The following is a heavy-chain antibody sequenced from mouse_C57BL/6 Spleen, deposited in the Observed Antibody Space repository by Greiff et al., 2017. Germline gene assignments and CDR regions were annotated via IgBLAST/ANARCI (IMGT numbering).Heavy chain of an antibody. V-gene: IGHV1-85*01. CDR1: GYTFTSYD. D-gene: IGHD1-1*01. Sequence: VKLQESGPELVKPGASVKLSCKASGYTFTSYDINWVKQRPGQGLEWIGWIYPRDGSTKYNEKFKGKATLTVDTSSSTAYMELHSLTSEDSAVYFWARGDYYGSSYPYYAMDYWGQGTSVTVSS. CDR2: IYPRDGST. J-gene: IGHJ4*01. CDR3: ARGDYYGSSYPYYAMDY.